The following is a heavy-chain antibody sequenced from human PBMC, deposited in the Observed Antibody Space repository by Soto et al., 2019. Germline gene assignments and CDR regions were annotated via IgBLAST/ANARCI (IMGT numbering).Heavy chain of an antibody. V-gene: IGHV2-5*02. Sequence: QITLKESGPTLVKPTQTLTLTCTFSGFSLSTSGVGVGWIRQPPGKALEWLALIYWDDDKRYSPSLKSRLTIKKDTSKNLVVLTMTNMDPVDTATYYCAHSTTGRYCSGGSCFYYYYGMDVWGQGTTVTVSS. J-gene: IGHJ6*02. CDR3: AHSTTGRYCSGGSCFYYYYGMDV. D-gene: IGHD2-15*01. CDR1: GFSLSTSGVG. CDR2: IYWDDDK.